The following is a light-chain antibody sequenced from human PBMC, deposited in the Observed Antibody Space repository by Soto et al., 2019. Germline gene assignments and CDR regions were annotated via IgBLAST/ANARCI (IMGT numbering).Light chain of an antibody. V-gene: IGKV4-1*01. CDR3: HQDYTLPLT. CDR1: QSVLYDFNNKNY. CDR2: WGS. Sequence: DIVMTQSPEFLGVSLGEMATIHCQSNQSVLYDFNNKNYLAWYQQKPGQPLKKIIHWGSVRYYGVSDRFSGSGSATDLSLPLRSLKVGDVAVYYCHQDYTLPLTFGGGTKVDIK. J-gene: IGKJ4*01.